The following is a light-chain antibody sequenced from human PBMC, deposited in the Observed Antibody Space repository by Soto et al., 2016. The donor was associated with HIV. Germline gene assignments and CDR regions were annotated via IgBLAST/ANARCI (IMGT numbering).Light chain of an antibody. CDR2: AAS. Sequence: DIQMTQSPSSLSASVGDRVTITCRASQSIGRFLNWYQQISGKAPNLMIYAASSLQSGVPSRFSGSGSGTDFTLTINSLQPEDFATYYCQQANSFPYTFGQGTKLEIQ. J-gene: IGKJ2*01. CDR3: QQANSFPYT. V-gene: IGKV1-39*01. CDR1: QSIGRF.